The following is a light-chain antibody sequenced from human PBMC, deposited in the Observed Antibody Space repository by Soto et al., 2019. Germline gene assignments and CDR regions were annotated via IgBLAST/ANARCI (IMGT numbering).Light chain of an antibody. CDR1: NIATYS. CDR3: QLWDNKNDEVV. V-gene: IGLV3-21*04. Sequence: SYELTQPPSVSLAPGKTARITCGGTNIATYSVHWYRQKPGQAPVLVISNDNDRPSGIPDRFSGSNSGHTATLTIRRVEAGDDADYYCQLWDNKNDEVVFGGGTKLTVL. J-gene: IGLJ3*02. CDR2: NDN.